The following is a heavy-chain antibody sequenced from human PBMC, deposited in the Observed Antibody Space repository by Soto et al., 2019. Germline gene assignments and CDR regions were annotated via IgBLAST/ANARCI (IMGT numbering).Heavy chain of an antibody. CDR3: VKDESINWYSGHFRH. V-gene: IGHV3-9*01. CDR2: INWNSGSI. Sequence: LRLSCAASGFTFDDYAMRWVRQVPGKGLEWVSGINWNSGSIGYGDSVKGRFAISRDNAKNSLHLQMNSLSAEDTAFYYCVKDESINWYSGHFRHWGQGTLVTVSS. J-gene: IGHJ1*01. CDR1: GFTFDDYA. D-gene: IGHD6-13*01.